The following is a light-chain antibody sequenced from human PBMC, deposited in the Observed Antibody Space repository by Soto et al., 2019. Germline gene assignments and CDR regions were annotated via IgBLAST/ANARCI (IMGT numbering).Light chain of an antibody. CDR2: DVS. J-gene: IGLJ2*01. Sequence: QSALTQPASVSGSPGQSVTISCTGTSSDVGAYNYVSWYQHHPGKAPKLMIYDVSNRPSGVPDRFSGSKSGNTASLTISGLQAEDEADYYCSSFATSNTLVFGGGTKLTVL. V-gene: IGLV2-14*03. CDR1: SSDVGAYNY. CDR3: SSFATSNTLV.